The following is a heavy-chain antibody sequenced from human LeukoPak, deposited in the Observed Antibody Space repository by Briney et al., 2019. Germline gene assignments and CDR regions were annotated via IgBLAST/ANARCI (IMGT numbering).Heavy chain of an antibody. J-gene: IGHJ4*02. D-gene: IGHD6-6*01. Sequence: ASVKVSCKASGYTFSRYGISWMRQAPGQGLEWMGWISTYNGNTNYARKFQGRVTMTTDTSTSTAHMELRSLRSDDTAVYYCARSNRGLGPDYWGQGTLVTVSS. CDR2: ISTYNGNT. CDR3: ARSNRGLGPDY. CDR1: GYTFSRYG. V-gene: IGHV1-18*01.